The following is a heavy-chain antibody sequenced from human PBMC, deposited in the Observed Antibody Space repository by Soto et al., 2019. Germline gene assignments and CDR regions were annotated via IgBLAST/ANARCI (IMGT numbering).Heavy chain of an antibody. CDR2: ISSSSSTI. CDR1: GFTFSSYS. Sequence: PGGSLRLSCAASGFTFSSYSMNWVRQAPGKGLEWVSYISSSSSTIYYADSVKGRFTISRDNAKNSLYLQMNSLRDEDTAVYYCARDLMAETIDYYYGMDVWGQGTTVTVSS. CDR3: ARDLMAETIDYYYGMDV. J-gene: IGHJ6*02. V-gene: IGHV3-48*02.